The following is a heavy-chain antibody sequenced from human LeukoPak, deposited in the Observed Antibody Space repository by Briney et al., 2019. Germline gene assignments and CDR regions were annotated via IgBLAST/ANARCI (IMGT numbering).Heavy chain of an antibody. V-gene: IGHV3-23*01. D-gene: IGHD6-19*01. CDR2: ISGSGGNR. Sequence: PGGSLRLSCAASGFTFSSFAVSCVRGAPGQGVEWVSAISGSGGNRYYAESVKGRLTISRDNYKNTLYLQMNGLRAEDTAVYYCARPYSSGWQPPPNAGYFDYWRQGSLVTVPS. J-gene: IGHJ4*02. CDR3: ARPYSSGWQPPPNAGYFDY. CDR1: GFTFSSFA.